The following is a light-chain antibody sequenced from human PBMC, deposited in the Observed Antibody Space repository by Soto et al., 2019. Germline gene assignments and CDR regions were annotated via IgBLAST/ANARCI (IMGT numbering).Light chain of an antibody. J-gene: IGKJ5*01. CDR3: QQYENFPVT. CDR2: DAS. Sequence: DMQMAQSASSLSQSLGDRFTITCRAMQSISRYLSWYQQKPGKDPKLLIYDASNLEAGVPSRFRGSGSGTDFTFTISRLQPEDIATYYCQQYENFPVTFGQGTRLEIK. V-gene: IGKV1-33*01. CDR1: QSISRY.